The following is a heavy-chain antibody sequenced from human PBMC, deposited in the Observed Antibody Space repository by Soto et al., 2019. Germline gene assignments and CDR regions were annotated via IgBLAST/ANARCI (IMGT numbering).Heavy chain of an antibody. CDR1: GGTFSSYA. D-gene: IGHD2-15*01. CDR2: IIPIFGTA. J-gene: IGHJ2*01. CDR3: ARDRGYCSGGSCYSGYWYFDL. Sequence: QVQLVQSGAEVKKPGSSVKVSCKASGGTFSSYAISWVRQAPGQGLEWMGGIIPIFGTANYAQKFQGRVTITADESTSTAYMELSSLRSADTAVYYCARDRGYCSGGSCYSGYWYFDLWGRGTLVTVSS. V-gene: IGHV1-69*01.